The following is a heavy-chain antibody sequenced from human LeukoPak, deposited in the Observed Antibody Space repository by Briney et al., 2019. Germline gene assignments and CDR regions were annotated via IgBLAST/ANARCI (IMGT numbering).Heavy chain of an antibody. D-gene: IGHD2-15*01. CDR2: IYPSGST. Sequence: SETLSLTCSVSGDSISSGSFYWSWIRQPAGRGLEWIGRIYPSGSTNYNPSLKSRVTISIDTSKNQFSLKLSSVTAADTAVYYCARGRPYCSGGNCYSIGDFDYWGQGTLVTVSS. CDR1: GDSISSGSFY. CDR3: ARGRPYCSGGNCYSIGDFDY. V-gene: IGHV4-61*02. J-gene: IGHJ4*02.